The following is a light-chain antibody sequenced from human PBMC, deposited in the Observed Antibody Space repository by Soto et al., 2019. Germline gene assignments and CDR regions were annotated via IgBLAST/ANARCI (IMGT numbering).Light chain of an antibody. CDR2: KAS. CDR1: QTISSW. V-gene: IGKV1-5*03. J-gene: IGKJ1*01. CDR3: QHYNSYSDA. Sequence: DIQMTQSPSTLSGSVGDRVTITCRASQTISSWLAWYQQKPGKAPKLLIYKASTLKSGVPSRFSGSGSGTEFPLTISSLQPDDFAYYYWQHYNSYSDAFGQGTKVELK.